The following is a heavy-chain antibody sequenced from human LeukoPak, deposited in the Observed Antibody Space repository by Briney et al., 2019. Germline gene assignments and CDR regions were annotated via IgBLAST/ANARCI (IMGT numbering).Heavy chain of an antibody. Sequence: GGSLRLSCAASGFTFSSYGMSWVRQAPGKGLEWVSAISGSGGSTYYADSVKGRFTISRDNAKNSLYLQMNSLRAEDTAVYYCARAAIYDILTGYFHDAFDIWGQGTMVTVSS. D-gene: IGHD3-9*01. CDR2: ISGSGGST. CDR3: ARAAIYDILTGYFHDAFDI. V-gene: IGHV3-23*01. CDR1: GFTFSSYG. J-gene: IGHJ3*02.